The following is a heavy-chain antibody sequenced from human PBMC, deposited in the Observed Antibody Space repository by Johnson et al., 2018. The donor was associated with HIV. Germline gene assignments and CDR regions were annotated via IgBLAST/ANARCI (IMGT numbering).Heavy chain of an antibody. Sequence: QVQLVESGGGVVQPGRSLRLSCAASGFTFSSYAMHWVRQAPGKGLEWVAVISYDGSNKYYADSVKGRFTISRNNSKNTLYLQMNSLRAEDTAVYYCAKDRGSPGIPAAFEIWGQGTMVTVSS. CDR1: GFTFSSYA. CDR3: AKDRGSPGIPAAFEI. V-gene: IGHV3-30-3*01. CDR2: ISYDGSNK. J-gene: IGHJ3*02. D-gene: IGHD1-26*01.